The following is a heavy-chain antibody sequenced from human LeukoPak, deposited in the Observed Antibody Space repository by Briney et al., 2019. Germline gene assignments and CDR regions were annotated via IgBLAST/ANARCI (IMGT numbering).Heavy chain of an antibody. Sequence: SVKVSCKASGGTFSGYAISWVRQAPGQGLEWMGGIIPIFGTANYAQKFQGRVTITADESTSTAYMELSSLRSEDTAVYYCARRRYFGWLLAPRGFDPWGQGTLVTVSS. J-gene: IGHJ5*02. V-gene: IGHV1-69*13. CDR1: GGTFSGYA. D-gene: IGHD3-9*01. CDR2: IIPIFGTA. CDR3: ARRRYFGWLLAPRGFDP.